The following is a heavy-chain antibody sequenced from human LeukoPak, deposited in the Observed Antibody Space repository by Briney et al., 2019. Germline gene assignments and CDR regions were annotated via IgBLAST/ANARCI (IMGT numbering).Heavy chain of an antibody. D-gene: IGHD6-13*01. CDR1: GGSISSYY. J-gene: IGHJ4*02. V-gene: IGHV4-4*07. CDR3: AKDGEEQQLVPDY. Sequence: PSETLSLTCTVSGGSISSYYWSWIRQPAGKGLEWIGRIYTSVNTNYNPSLKSRVTVSVDTSKNQFSLKLSSVTAADTAVYYCAKDGEEQQLVPDYWGQGTLVTVSS. CDR2: IYTSVNT.